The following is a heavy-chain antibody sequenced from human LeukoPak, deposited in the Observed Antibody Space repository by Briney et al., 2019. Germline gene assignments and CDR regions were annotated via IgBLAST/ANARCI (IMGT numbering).Heavy chain of an antibody. CDR1: GFTFSSYG. J-gene: IGHJ6*03. D-gene: IGHD1-14*01. Sequence: PGGSLRLSCAASGFTFSSYGMDWVRQAPGKGLEWVAVIWYDGINKYYADSVKGRFTISRDNSKNTLYLQMNSLRAEDTAVYYCAKDTGKYYYYMDVWGKGTTVTVSS. V-gene: IGHV3-33*06. CDR2: IWYDGINK. CDR3: AKDTGKYYYYMDV.